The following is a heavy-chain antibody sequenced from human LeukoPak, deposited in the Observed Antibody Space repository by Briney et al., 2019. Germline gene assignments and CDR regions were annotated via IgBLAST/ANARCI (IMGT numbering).Heavy chain of an antibody. Sequence: GESLNISCRGSGYSFNNFWIGWVRQMPGKGLEWMGIIYPGDSDTRYSPSFQGQVAISADKSISTAYLQWSSLKASDSAMYYCARLRTYGDYALNYWGQGTLVTVSS. J-gene: IGHJ4*02. D-gene: IGHD4-17*01. CDR2: IYPGDSDT. CDR1: GYSFNNFW. V-gene: IGHV5-51*01. CDR3: ARLRTYGDYALNY.